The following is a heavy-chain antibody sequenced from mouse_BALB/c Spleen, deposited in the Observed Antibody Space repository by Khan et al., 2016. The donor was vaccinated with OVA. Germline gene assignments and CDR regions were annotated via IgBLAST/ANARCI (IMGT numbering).Heavy chain of an antibody. Sequence: EVQLQESGPGLVKPSQSLSLTCTVTGYSITSGYGWNWIRQFPGNKLEWMGYISDGGSTNYNPSLKSRISITRDTSKNQSFLQLNSVTTEDTATYDCARTARIKYWGQGTTLTVSS. V-gene: IGHV3-2*02. J-gene: IGHJ2*01. CDR1: GYSITSGYG. CDR2: ISDGGST. D-gene: IGHD1-2*01. CDR3: ARTARIKY.